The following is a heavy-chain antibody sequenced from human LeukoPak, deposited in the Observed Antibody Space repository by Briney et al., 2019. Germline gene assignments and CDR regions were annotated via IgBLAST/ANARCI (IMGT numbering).Heavy chain of an antibody. Sequence: SETLSLTCTVSGGSISSGDYYWSWIRQPPGKGLEWSGYIYYSGTTYYNPSLKSRVTISIDTSKNQFSLKLSSVTAADTAVYYCARWLTPERFDYWGQGTLVTVSS. CDR2: IYYSGTT. CDR1: GGSISSGDYY. V-gene: IGHV4-30-4*08. CDR3: ARWLTPERFDY. J-gene: IGHJ4*02. D-gene: IGHD4-23*01.